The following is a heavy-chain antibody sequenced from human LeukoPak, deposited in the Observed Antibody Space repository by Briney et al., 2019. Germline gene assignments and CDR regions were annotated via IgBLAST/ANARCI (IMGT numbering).Heavy chain of an antibody. J-gene: IGHJ6*02. CDR2: ISRSSRYI. CDR1: GFTFSSYS. CDR3: ASLITIFGVGYYDYGMDV. V-gene: IGHV3-21*04. Sequence: GGSLRLSCAASGFTFSSYSMNWVRQAPGKGLEWVSSISRSSRYIDYADSVKGRFTISRDNAKNSLYLQMNSLRAEDTAVYYCASLITIFGVGYYDYGMDVWGQGTTVTVSS. D-gene: IGHD3-3*01.